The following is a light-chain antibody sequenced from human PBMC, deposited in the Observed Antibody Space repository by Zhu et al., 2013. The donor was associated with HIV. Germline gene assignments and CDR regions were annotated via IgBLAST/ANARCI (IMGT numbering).Light chain of an antibody. CDR3: QQYDHWPRT. Sequence: IQLTQSPSSLSASVGDRVTITCRASPGISTYLAWYQQKPGKAPNLLIYAASSLQSGVPSRFSGSGSGTDFTLTISSLQSEDFAVYYCQQYDHWPRTFGQGTRVETK. CDR2: AAS. J-gene: IGKJ4*01. V-gene: IGKV1-9*01. CDR1: PGISTY.